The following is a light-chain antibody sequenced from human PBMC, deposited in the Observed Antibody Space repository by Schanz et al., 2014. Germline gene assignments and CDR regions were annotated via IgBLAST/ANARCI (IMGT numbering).Light chain of an antibody. J-gene: IGLJ3*02. CDR2: NTN. CDR3: VLYVGSGIWV. V-gene: IGLV8-61*01. Sequence: QTVVTQEPSFSVSPGGTVTLTCALSSGSVSTSYYPSWYQQTPGQAPRTLIYNTNIRSSGVPDRFSGSILGNKAALTITGAQADDESDYYCVLYVGSGIWVFGGGTKLTVL. CDR1: SGSVSTSYY.